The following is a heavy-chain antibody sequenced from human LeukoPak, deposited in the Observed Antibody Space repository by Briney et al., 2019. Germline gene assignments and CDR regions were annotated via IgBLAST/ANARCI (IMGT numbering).Heavy chain of an antibody. J-gene: IGHJ3*02. CDR2: GSS. D-gene: IGHD1-14*01. Sequence: PSETLSLTCTVSGGSISSSSHYWGWIRQPPGQGLEWIGSGSSYYNQSLKRRVTISVDTSKNQFSLKLYSVTAADTAVYYCARPTLNNHLDAFDIWGQGTMVT. CDR1: GGSISSSSHY. CDR3: ARPTLNNHLDAFDI. V-gene: IGHV4-39*01.